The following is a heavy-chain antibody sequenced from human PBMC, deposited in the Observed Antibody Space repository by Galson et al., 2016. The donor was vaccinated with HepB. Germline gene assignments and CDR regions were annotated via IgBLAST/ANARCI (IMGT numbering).Heavy chain of an antibody. CDR3: ARDLTRGGLYYDILTGYPAGFDP. V-gene: IGHV1-69*13. J-gene: IGHJ5*02. Sequence: SVKVSCKASGGTFSSYAISWVRQAPGQGLEWMGGIIPIFGTANYAQKFQGRVTITADESTSTAYMELSSLRSEDTAVYYCARDLTRGGLYYDILTGYPAGFDPWGQGTLVTVSS. CDR1: GGTFSSYA. CDR2: IIPIFGTA. D-gene: IGHD3-9*01.